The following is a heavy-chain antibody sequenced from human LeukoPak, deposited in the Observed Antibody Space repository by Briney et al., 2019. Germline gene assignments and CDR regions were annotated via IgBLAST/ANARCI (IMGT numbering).Heavy chain of an antibody. CDR1: GFTFSSYA. D-gene: IGHD3-22*01. CDR2: TSGSGGST. V-gene: IGHV3-23*01. J-gene: IGHJ4*02. Sequence: GGSLRLSCAASGFTFSSYAMNWVRQAPGKGLEWVSATSGSGGSTYYADSVKGRFTISRDNSKNTLYLQMNSLRAEDTAVYYCAKDLAYYYDSSGYYGLDYWGQGTLVTVSS. CDR3: AKDLAYYYDSSGYYGLDY.